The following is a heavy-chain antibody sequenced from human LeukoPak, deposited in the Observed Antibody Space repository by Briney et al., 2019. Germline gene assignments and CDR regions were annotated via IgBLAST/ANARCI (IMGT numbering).Heavy chain of an antibody. D-gene: IGHD3-22*01. CDR2: MNPSGST. J-gene: IGHJ6*03. CDR3: ARGRQDVTMIVVVMTAVSYYFDV. V-gene: IGHV4-34*01. CDR1: GGSFSGYY. Sequence: SETLSLTCAAYGGSFSGYYWTWIRQTPEKGLEWIGEMNPSGSTNYNPSLKSRVTISVDTSKNQFSLELSSVTAADTAVYYCARGRQDVTMIVVVMTAVSYYFDVWGKGTTVTVS.